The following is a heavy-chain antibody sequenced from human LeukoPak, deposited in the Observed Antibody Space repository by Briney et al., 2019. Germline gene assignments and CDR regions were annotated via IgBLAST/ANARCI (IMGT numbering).Heavy chain of an antibody. V-gene: IGHV4-61*02. J-gene: IGHJ4*02. CDR3: ARDNSGSFPPIFDH. CDR2: VYTRGSA. Sequence: PSETLSHTCTVSGDSMTSGSYYWSWIRQPAGKGLEWIGRVYTRGSATYNPSLKSRVTLSVDTSNNQVSLRLTSVTAADTAVYYCARDNSGSFPPIFDHWGQGFQVTVSS. CDR1: GDSMTSGSYY. D-gene: IGHD1-26*01.